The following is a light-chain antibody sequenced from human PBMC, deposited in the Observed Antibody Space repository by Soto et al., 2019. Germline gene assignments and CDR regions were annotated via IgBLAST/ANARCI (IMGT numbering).Light chain of an antibody. CDR2: NHN. Sequence: QSVLTQPPSASGTPGQRVSISCSGSSSNIGGHAVNWYQQLPGTAPKLLIYNHNQRPSGVPDRFSGSKSGTSASLAISGLQSEDEADYYCAAWDDRMNGVVFGGGTELTVL. CDR1: SSNIGGHA. V-gene: IGLV1-44*01. J-gene: IGLJ2*01. CDR3: AAWDDRMNGVV.